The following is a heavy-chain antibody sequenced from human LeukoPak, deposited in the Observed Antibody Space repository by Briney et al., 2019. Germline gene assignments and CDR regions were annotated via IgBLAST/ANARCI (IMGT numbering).Heavy chain of an antibody. CDR2: INHSGST. V-gene: IGHV4-34*01. CDR1: GGSFSGYY. J-gene: IGHJ6*03. D-gene: IGHD3-10*01. CDR3: ARRLWFGNLLRHYYYMDV. Sequence: SETLSLTCAVYGGSFSGYYWGWIRQPPGKGLEWIGEINHSGSTNYNPSLKSRVTISLDTSKNQFSLQLSSVTAADTVVYYCARRLWFGNLLRHYYYMDVWGKGTTVTISS.